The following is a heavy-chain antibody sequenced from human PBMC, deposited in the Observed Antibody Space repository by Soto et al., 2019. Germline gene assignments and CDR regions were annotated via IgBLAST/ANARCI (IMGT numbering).Heavy chain of an antibody. CDR3: AKGPSLDSSGYYYHY. V-gene: IGHV3-23*01. Sequence: GGSLRLSCAASGLTFSSYAMSWVRQAPGKGLEWVSAISGSGGSTYYADSVKGRFTISRDNSKNTLYLQMNSLRAEDTAVYYCAKGPSLDSSGYYYHYWGQGTLVTVSS. D-gene: IGHD3-22*01. CDR1: GLTFSSYA. J-gene: IGHJ4*02. CDR2: ISGSGGST.